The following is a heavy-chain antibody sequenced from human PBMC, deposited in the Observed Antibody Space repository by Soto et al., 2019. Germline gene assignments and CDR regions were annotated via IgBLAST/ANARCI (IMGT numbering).Heavy chain of an antibody. CDR1: GFTFSSYG. CDR2: ISYDGSNK. J-gene: IGHJ3*02. Sequence: QVQLVESGGGLVKPGGSLRLSCAASGFTFSSYGMHWVRQAPGKGLEWVAVISYDGSNKYYADSVKGRFTISRDNSKNTLYLQMNSLRAEDTAVYYCAKDRGRYYDSSGWGAFDIWGQGTMVTVSS. D-gene: IGHD3-22*01. V-gene: IGHV3-30*18. CDR3: AKDRGRYYDSSGWGAFDI.